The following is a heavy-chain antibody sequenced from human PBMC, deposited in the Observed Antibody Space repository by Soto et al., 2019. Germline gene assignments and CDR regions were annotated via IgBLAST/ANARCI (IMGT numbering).Heavy chain of an antibody. Sequence: QVQLQESGPGLVKPSETLSLTCTVSGGSISSYYWSWIRQPPGKGLEWIGYIYYSGSTNYNPSLKSRVTISVDTSKNQFSLKLSSVTAADTAVYYCARDLGLYGSGSYNYYYGMDVWGQGTTVTVSS. V-gene: IGHV4-59*01. J-gene: IGHJ6*02. CDR1: GGSISSYY. CDR3: ARDLGLYGSGSYNYYYGMDV. CDR2: IYYSGST. D-gene: IGHD3-10*01.